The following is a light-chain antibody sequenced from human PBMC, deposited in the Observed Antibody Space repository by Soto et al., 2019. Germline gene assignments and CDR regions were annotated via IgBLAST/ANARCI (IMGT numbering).Light chain of an antibody. V-gene: IGKV1-16*01. CDR1: QGISTY. Sequence: DIQMTQSPSSLSASVGDRVTITCRASQGISTYLNWYQQKPGKAPKLLIYAASSLQSGVPSRFSGSGSGTEFTLTISSLQPDDFATYYCQQYNSYSITFGQGTRLEIK. J-gene: IGKJ5*01. CDR3: QQYNSYSIT. CDR2: AAS.